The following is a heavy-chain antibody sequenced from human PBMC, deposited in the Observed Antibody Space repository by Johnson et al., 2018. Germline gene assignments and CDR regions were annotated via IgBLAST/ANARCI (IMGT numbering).Heavy chain of an antibody. Sequence: VQLVESGGGVVQPGRSLTLSCAASGFTFSSHGMHWVRQAPGKGLEWVAVISDEGNTKFYGGSVRGRFSISRDNSKNTVFLQMNSLRAEDTAVCYRASGGYSDPEKFHRWGQGTLVTVSS. D-gene: IGHD3-22*01. CDR1: GFTFSSHG. CDR2: ISDEGNTK. CDR3: ASGGYSDPEKFHR. V-gene: IGHV3-30*03. J-gene: IGHJ1*01.